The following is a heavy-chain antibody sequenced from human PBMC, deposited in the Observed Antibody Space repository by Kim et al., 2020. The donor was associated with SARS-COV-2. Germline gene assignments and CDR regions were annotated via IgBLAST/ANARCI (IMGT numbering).Heavy chain of an antibody. V-gene: IGHV4-30-4*01. D-gene: IGHD3-22*01. J-gene: IGHJ5*02. CDR3: ARQFVSSAYPTWFDP. CDR1: GGSISSGDYY. Sequence: SETLSLTCTVYGGSISSGDYYWSWIRQPPGKGLEWIGCIYYSGSTYYNPSLRSRLTISVDTSKNHFSLKLSSATAADTAVYYCARQFVSSAYPTWFDPWGQGTLVTVSS. CDR2: IYYSGST.